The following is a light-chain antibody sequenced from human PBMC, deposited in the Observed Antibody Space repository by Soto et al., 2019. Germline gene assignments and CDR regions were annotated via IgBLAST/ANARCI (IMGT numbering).Light chain of an antibody. Sequence: QSVLTQPPSVSGSPGQRVPVSCSGGRSNIGSNSVDWYQQLPGAAPKLLIYRHNQRASGVPDRFAASKSRTSASLAIRGIQSEDEGDYYCAAWDDSHNVLYVFGTGTKVTVL. V-gene: IGLV1-44*01. CDR2: RHN. CDR3: AAWDDSHNVLYV. CDR1: RSNIGSNS. J-gene: IGLJ1*01.